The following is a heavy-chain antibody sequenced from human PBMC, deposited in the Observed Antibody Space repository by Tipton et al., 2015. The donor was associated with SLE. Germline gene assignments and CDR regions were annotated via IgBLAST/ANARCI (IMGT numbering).Heavy chain of an antibody. CDR1: GFTFDDYG. D-gene: IGHD1-26*01. CDR3: ARGSGRTYYYYMDV. J-gene: IGHJ6*03. V-gene: IGHV3-20*04. Sequence: SLRLSCAASGFTFDDYGMSWVRQAPGKGLEWVSGINWNGGSTGYADSVKGRFTISRDNAKNSLYLQMNSLRAEDTALYYCARGSGRTYYYYMDVWAKGPRSPSP. CDR2: INWNGGST.